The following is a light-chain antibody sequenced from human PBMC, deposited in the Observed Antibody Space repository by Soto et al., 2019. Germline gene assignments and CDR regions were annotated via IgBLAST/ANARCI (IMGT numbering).Light chain of an antibody. V-gene: IGKV3-15*01. CDR3: QQYENWSLT. CDR1: QSVSSN. CDR2: GAS. Sequence: EIVMTQSPATLSVSPGERATLSCRASQSVSSNLAWYQQRPGQAPRLLIYGASTRATGIPARFSGSRSGTEFTLSISSLQSEEFAVYHCQQYENWSLTFGGGTKVEIK. J-gene: IGKJ4*01.